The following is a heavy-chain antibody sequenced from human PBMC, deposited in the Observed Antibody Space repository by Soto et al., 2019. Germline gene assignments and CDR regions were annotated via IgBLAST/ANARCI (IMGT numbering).Heavy chain of an antibody. Sequence: EVQLLESGGGMVEPRGSLKLSCAASGFSFGTYVMNWVRQAPGKGLEWVSGISGSGGRVYSADSMKGGFTISRDNSRNTLYLQMNSLRAEDTAIYYCAMTRLYDTGTNDYHRDALDIWGQGTQVTVSS. CDR1: GFSFGTYV. CDR2: ISGSGGRV. J-gene: IGHJ3*02. CDR3: AMTRLYDTGTNDYHRDALDI. V-gene: IGHV3-23*01. D-gene: IGHD3-22*01.